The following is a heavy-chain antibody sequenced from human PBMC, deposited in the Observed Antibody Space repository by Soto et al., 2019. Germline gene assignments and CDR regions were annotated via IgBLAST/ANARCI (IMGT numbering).Heavy chain of an antibody. V-gene: IGHV4-59*01. J-gene: IGHJ6*02. D-gene: IGHD2-2*02. CDR3: ARFVRSCSGTTCYTRADV. CDR2: IYYSGST. Sequence: PSETLSLTCTVSGGSISSYYWSWIRQPPGKGLEWIGYIYYSGSTNYNPSLKSRVTMSVDTSKNQFSLKLRSVIVADTAVYQCARFVRSCSGTTCYTRADVWGQGTTVTVSS. CDR1: GGSISSYY.